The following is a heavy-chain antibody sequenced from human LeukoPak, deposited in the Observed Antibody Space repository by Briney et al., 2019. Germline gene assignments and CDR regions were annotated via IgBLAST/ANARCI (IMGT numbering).Heavy chain of an antibody. CDR1: GGSFSGYY. CDR2: INHSGST. V-gene: IGHV4-34*01. Sequence: SETLSLTCAVYGGSFSGYYWSWIRQPPGKGLGWIGEINHSGSTNYNPSLKSRVTISVDTSKNQFSLKLSSVTAADTAVYYCARSRRVPYSSGYYYGSSLETYYFDYWGQGTLVTVSS. CDR3: ARSRRVPYSSGYYYGSSLETYYFDY. D-gene: IGHD3-22*01. J-gene: IGHJ4*02.